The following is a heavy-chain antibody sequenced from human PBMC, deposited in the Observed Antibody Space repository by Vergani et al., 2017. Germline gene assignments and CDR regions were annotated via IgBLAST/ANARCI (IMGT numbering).Heavy chain of an antibody. CDR2: ISGSGATS. Sequence: EVQLLESGGGLVQPGGSLRLSCVGSGFTFTSYAMNWVRQAPGKGLEWVSGISGSGATSYYADSVKGRFTISRDNSKNTLYLQMNSLRAEDTAVYYCAKGGSSLDYWGQGTLVTVSS. J-gene: IGHJ4*02. V-gene: IGHV3-23*01. CDR1: GFTFTSYA. CDR3: AKGGSSLDY. D-gene: IGHD6-6*01.